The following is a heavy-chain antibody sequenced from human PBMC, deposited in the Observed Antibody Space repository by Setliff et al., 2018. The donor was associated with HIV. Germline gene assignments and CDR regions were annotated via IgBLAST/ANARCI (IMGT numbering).Heavy chain of an antibody. V-gene: IGHV1-2*02. CDR1: GYTFTGYY. CDR3: ARDYYDSSGYRYFDY. Sequence: ASVKVSCKASGYTFTGYYMHWVRQAPGQGLEWMGWINPNSAGTNYAQKFQGRVTMTRDTSISTAYMELSRLRSDDTAVYYCARDYYDSSGYRYFDYWGQGTLVTVSS. D-gene: IGHD3-22*01. CDR2: INPNSAGT. J-gene: IGHJ4*02.